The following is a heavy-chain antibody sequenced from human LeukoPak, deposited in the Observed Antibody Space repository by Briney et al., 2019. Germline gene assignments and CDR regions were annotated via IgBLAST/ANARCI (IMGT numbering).Heavy chain of an antibody. V-gene: IGHV1-24*01. Sequence: GASVKVSCKVSGYTLTELSMHWVRQAPGKGLEWMGGFDPEDGETIYAQKFQGRVTMTEDTSTDTAYMELSSLRSEDTAVYYCATKELSRGYYWYYFDYWGQGTLVTVSS. CDR1: GYTLTELS. CDR3: ATKELSRGYYWYYFDY. D-gene: IGHD3-22*01. J-gene: IGHJ4*02. CDR2: FDPEDGET.